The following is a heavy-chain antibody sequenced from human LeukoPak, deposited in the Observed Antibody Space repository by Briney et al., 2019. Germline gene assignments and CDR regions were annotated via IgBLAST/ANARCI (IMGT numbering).Heavy chain of an antibody. D-gene: IGHD1-26*01. J-gene: IGHJ4*02. CDR3: AKGPTILPHYSTTRNYFETKAHFDY. Sequence: GGSLRLSCAASGFTFSDYYMSWIRQAPGKGLEWVSYISSSGSTIYYADSVKGRFTISRDNAKNSLYLQMNSLRPEDTALYYCAKGPTILPHYSTTRNYFETKAHFDYWGQGTLVTVSS. V-gene: IGHV3-11*01. CDR1: GFTFSDYY. CDR2: ISSSGSTI.